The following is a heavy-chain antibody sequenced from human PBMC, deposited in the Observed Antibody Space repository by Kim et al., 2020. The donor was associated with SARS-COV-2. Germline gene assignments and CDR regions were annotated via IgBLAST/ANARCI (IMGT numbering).Heavy chain of an antibody. D-gene: IGHD2-2*01. CDR2: IYPGDSDT. J-gene: IGHJ6*02. V-gene: IGHV5-51*01. Sequence: GESLKISCKGSGYSFTNHWIAWVRQMPGKGLEWMGIIYPGDSDTKYSPSFKGQVTMSADKSINTAYLQWSSLEASDSAIYYCARRGPEKDQPSVMDVWGQGNTVTVSS. CDR1: GYSFTNHW. CDR3: ARRGPEKDQPSVMDV.